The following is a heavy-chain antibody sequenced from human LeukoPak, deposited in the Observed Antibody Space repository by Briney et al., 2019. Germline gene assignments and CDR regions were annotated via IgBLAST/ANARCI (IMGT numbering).Heavy chain of an antibody. Sequence: PSETLSLTCAVYGGSFSGYYWSWIRQPPGKGLEWVSLIYSGGSTYYADSVKGQFTISRDNSKNTLYLQMNSLRAADTAVYYCAKHTSYYYYYMDVWGKGTTVTVSS. CDR2: IYSGGST. CDR1: GGSFSGYY. J-gene: IGHJ6*03. CDR3: AKHTSYYYYYMDV. D-gene: IGHD3-3*01. V-gene: IGHV3-53*01.